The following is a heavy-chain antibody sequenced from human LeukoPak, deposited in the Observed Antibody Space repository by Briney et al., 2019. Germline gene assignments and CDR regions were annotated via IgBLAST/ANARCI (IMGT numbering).Heavy chain of an antibody. CDR1: GGSISSGGYS. J-gene: IGHJ4*02. Sequence: PSETLSLTCAVSGGSISSGGYSWSWIRQPPGKGLERIGYIYHSGSTYYNPSLKSRVTISVDRSNNQFSLKLSSVTAADTAVYYCARGPTYYYDSSGYDYWGQGTLVTVSS. D-gene: IGHD3-22*01. CDR2: IYHSGST. CDR3: ARGPTYYYDSSGYDY. V-gene: IGHV4-30-2*01.